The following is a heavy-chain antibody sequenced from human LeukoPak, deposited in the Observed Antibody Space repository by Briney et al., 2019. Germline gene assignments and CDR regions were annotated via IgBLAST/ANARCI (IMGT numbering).Heavy chain of an antibody. V-gene: IGHV3-30-3*01. Sequence: GTTLRLSCAASGFTFSNYAMHWVRQAPGKGLEWVALISKDGSYETYADSVKGRVTISRDNSEDTLYLQMNSLRTEDTAVFFCARGDYGTNGYFQCWGQGTLVTVSS. CDR3: ARGDYGTNGYFQC. CDR1: GFTFSNYA. J-gene: IGHJ1*01. CDR2: ISKDGSYE. D-gene: IGHD4-17*01.